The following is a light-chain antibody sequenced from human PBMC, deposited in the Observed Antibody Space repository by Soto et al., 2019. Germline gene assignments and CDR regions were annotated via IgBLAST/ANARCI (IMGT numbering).Light chain of an antibody. CDR2: EVN. J-gene: IGLJ2*01. CDR3: SSERSRSTVV. Sequence: QSALTQPASVSGSPGQSITISCTGTSSDVGGYNYVSWYQQYPCKAPKLMIYEVNNRPSGVSNRFSGSKSGNTASLTISGLQAEDEGDYYCSSERSRSTVVFGGGTKLTVL. CDR1: SSDVGGYNY. V-gene: IGLV2-14*01.